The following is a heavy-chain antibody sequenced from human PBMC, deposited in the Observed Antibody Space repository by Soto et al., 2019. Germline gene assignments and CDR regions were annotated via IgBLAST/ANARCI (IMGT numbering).Heavy chain of an antibody. D-gene: IGHD2-15*01. Sequence: QVQLVESGGGVVQPGRSLRLSCVASGFTFSSYAMHWVRQAPGKGLEWVAVISYDGNNKYYADSVKGRFTISRDNSKNTLYQQMNRLRLEDTAVYYCARAGCDGGSCYTLVGLRYGMDVWGQGTTVTVSS. CDR2: ISYDGNNK. J-gene: IGHJ6*02. CDR1: GFTFSSYA. V-gene: IGHV3-30-3*01. CDR3: ARAGCDGGSCYTLVGLRYGMDV.